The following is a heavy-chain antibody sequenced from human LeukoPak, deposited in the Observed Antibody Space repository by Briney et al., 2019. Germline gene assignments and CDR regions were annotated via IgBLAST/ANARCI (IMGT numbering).Heavy chain of an antibody. Sequence: SETLSLTCTVSGGSISSYYWSWIRQPPGKGLEWIGYIYYSGSTNYNPSLKSRVTISVDTSKNQFSLKLSSVTAADAAVYYCARATVASFDYWGQGTLVTVSS. V-gene: IGHV4-59*01. D-gene: IGHD4-23*01. J-gene: IGHJ4*02. CDR2: IYYSGST. CDR1: GGSISSYY. CDR3: ARATVASFDY.